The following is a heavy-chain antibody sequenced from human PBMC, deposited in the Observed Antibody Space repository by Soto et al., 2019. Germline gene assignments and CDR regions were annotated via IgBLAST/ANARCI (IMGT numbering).Heavy chain of an antibody. J-gene: IGHJ6*03. CDR1: GFTFSSYA. V-gene: IGHV3-23*01. Sequence: GGSLRLSCAASGFTFSSYAMSWVRQAPGKGLEWVSAISGSGGSTYYADSVKGRFTISRDTSKNTLYLQMNSLRAEDTAVYYCAKGTGSTVTYAYYYMDVWGKGTTVTVSS. D-gene: IGHD4-17*01. CDR2: ISGSGGST. CDR3: AKGTGSTVTYAYYYMDV.